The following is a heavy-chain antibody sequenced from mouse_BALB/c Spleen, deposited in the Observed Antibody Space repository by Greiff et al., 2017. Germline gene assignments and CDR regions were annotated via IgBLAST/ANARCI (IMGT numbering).Heavy chain of an antibody. Sequence: QVQLQQSGAELVRPGTSVKVSCKASGYAFTNYLIEWVKQRPGQGLEWIGVINPGSGGTNYNEKFKGKATLTADKSSSTAYMQLSSLPFDDSAVYFCARGAVPCYFDYWGQGTTLTVSS. CDR3: ARGAVPCYFDY. J-gene: IGHJ2*01. V-gene: IGHV1-54*01. CDR1: GYAFTNYL. D-gene: IGHD6-1*01. CDR2: INPGSGGT.